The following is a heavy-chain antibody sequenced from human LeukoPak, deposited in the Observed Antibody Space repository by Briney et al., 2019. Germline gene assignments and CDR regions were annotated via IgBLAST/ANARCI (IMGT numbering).Heavy chain of an antibody. CDR2: ISRSRGVT. J-gene: IGHJ4*02. Sequence: GGSLRLSCAASGFTFSDYYMTWIRQAPGKGLEWVSYISRSRGVTNYADSVKGRFTISRDNAKNSLYLQMNSLRAEDTAVYYCARRHTSGYPYFDYWGQGTLVTVSS. V-gene: IGHV3-11*03. CDR3: ARRHTSGYPYFDY. D-gene: IGHD3-22*01. CDR1: GFTFSDYY.